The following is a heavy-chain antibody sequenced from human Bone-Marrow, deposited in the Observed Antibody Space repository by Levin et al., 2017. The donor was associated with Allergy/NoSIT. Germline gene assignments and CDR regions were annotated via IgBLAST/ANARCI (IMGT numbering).Heavy chain of an antibody. CDR2: IYSVGTT. Sequence: PGESLKISCAASGFTVSNHYMTWVRQAPGRGLEWVSLIYSVGTTHYADSVRGRFTISRDHSENTLYLQMNNLRAEDTAVYYCARNPGSTNWSWGQGTLVTVSS. CDR1: GFTVSNHY. V-gene: IGHV3-53*01. D-gene: IGHD6-13*01. CDR3: ARNPGSTNWS. J-gene: IGHJ4*02.